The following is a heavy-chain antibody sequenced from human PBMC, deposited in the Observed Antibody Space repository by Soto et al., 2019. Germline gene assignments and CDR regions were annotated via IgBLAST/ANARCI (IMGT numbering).Heavy chain of an antibody. CDR2: IYDTGNT. J-gene: IGHJ6*02. D-gene: IGHD6-13*01. CDR3: RSSSRYSTDV. CDR1: GGSITSSLY. V-gene: IGHV4-39*02. Sequence: QLQLQESGPGLVKPSETLSLSCTVSGGSITSSLYWGWIRQPPGKGLEWIGSIYDTGNTYYNPSLKCRVTISADTSKNHFSLNLISVTAADTAVYYCRSSSRYSTDVWGQGATVTVSS.